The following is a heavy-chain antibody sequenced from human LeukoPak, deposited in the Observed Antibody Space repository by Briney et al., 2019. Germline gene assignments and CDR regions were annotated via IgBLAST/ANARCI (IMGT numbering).Heavy chain of an antibody. V-gene: IGHV1-2*02. CDR2: MNPDNGGT. CDR1: GYTFTVYF. D-gene: IGHD3-16*01. J-gene: IGHJ4*02. CDR3: ATLGGHSLAAQNGY. Sequence: ASVNVSCKASGYTFTVYFMHWVRQAPGQGLEWMGLMNPDNGGTHYAQKFQGRVTMTRDSSISTAYMELSRLTSDDTAVYYCATLGGHSLAAQNGYWGQGTLVTVSS.